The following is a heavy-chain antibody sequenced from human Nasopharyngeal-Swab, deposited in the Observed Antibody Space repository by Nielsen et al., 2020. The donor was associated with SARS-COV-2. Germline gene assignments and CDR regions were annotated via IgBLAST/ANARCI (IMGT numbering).Heavy chain of an antibody. D-gene: IGHD6-19*01. Sequence: SETLSLTCPVSGGSISSSSYYWGWIRQPPGKGLEWIGSIYYSGSTYYNPSLKSRVTISVDTSKNQFSLKLSSVTAADTAVYYCARQPKQWLVQNPKLYFDYWGQGTLVTVSS. V-gene: IGHV4-39*01. CDR2: IYYSGST. CDR1: GGSISSSSYY. CDR3: ARQPKQWLVQNPKLYFDY. J-gene: IGHJ4*02.